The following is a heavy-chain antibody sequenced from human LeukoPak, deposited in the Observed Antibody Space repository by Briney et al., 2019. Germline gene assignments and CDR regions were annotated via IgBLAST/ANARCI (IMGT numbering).Heavy chain of an antibody. CDR1: GYSFTSYW. CDR2: IYPGDSDT. J-gene: IGHJ5*02. V-gene: IGHV5-51*01. CDR3: ARNGYCSSTSCYAGWFDP. D-gene: IGHD2-2*01. Sequence: GESLKISCKGSGYSFTSYWIGWVRQMPGKGLEWMGIIYPGDSDTRYSPSFQGQVTISADKSISTAYLQWSSLKASDTAMYYCARNGYCSSTSCYAGWFDPWGQGTLVTVSS.